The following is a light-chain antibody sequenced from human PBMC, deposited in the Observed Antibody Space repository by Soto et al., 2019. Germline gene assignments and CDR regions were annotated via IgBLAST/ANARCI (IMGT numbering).Light chain of an antibody. CDR3: CSFSTSGTHV. CDR2: DVN. Sequence: QSVLTQPASVSGSPGQSITISCTGTSSVVGTYDYVSWHQQHPGKAPKLIIYDVNNRPSGVSSRFSGSKSGNTASLTIPGLQAEDEADYYCCSFSTSGTHVFGTGTKVTVL. J-gene: IGLJ1*01. CDR1: SSVVGTYDY. V-gene: IGLV2-14*01.